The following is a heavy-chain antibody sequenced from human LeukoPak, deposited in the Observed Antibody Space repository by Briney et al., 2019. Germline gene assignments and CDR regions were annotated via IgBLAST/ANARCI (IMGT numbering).Heavy chain of an antibody. V-gene: IGHV4-38-2*02. J-gene: IGHJ4*02. CDR3: ARVGYYYDSSGYADY. D-gene: IGHD3-22*01. CDR1: GYSISSGYY. CDR2: IYHSGST. Sequence: SETLSLTCTVSGYSISSGYYWGWIRQPPGKGLEWIGSIYHSGSTNYNPSLKSRVTISVDTSKNQFSLKLNSVTAADTAVYYCARVGYYYDSSGYADYWGQGTLVTVSS.